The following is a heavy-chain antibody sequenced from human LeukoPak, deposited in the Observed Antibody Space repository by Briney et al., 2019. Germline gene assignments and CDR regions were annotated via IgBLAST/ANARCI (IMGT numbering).Heavy chain of an antibody. J-gene: IGHJ6*03. CDR3: ARRNGFGVLYYIDI. V-gene: IGHV3-48*01. Sequence: GGSLRLSCVASGFTFSSYSMNWVRQAPGKGLEWVSYISGSSGTIYYADSVKGRFTISRDNAKNSLYLQMNSLRAEDTALYYCARRNGFGVLYYIDIWGKGTTVTVSS. CDR1: GFTFSSYS. CDR2: ISGSSGTI. D-gene: IGHD3-16*01.